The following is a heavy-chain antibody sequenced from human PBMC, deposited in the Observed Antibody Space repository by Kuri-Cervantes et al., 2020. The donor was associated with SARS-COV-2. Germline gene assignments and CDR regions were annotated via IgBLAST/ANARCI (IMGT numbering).Heavy chain of an antibody. Sequence: SVKVSCTASGYTFTSYYMYWVRQAPGQGREWMGGIIAIFGIAKYAQKFQGRVTSTADESTSTAYMELNSLRSEDTAVYYCASDRSGYYYPIRAFDIWGQGTMVTVSS. CDR1: GYTFTSYY. V-gene: IGHV1-69*13. J-gene: IGHJ3*02. CDR3: ASDRSGYYYPIRAFDI. D-gene: IGHD3-22*01. CDR2: IIAIFGIA.